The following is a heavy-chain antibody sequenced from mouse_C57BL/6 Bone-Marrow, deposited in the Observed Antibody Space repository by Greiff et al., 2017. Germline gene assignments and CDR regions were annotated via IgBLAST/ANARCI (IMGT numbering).Heavy chain of an antibody. V-gene: IGHV1-81*01. CDR2: IYPRSGNT. CDR1: GYTFTSYG. CDR3: ARPCGHAMDY. J-gene: IGHJ4*01. Sequence: QVQLQQSGAELARPGASVKLSCKASGYTFTSYGISWVKQRTGQGLEWIGEIYPRSGNTYYNEKFKGKATLTADQSSSTAYMQLRSLTSEDSSVYFCARPCGHAMDYWGQGTWVTVSS.